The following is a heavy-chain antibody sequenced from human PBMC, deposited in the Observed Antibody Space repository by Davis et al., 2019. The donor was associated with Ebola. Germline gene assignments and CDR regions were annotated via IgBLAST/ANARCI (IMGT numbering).Heavy chain of an antibody. Sequence: GGSLRLSCAASGFTFSSYSMNWVRQAPGKGLEWVSSISSSSSYIYYADSVKGRFTISRDNAKNSLYLQMNSLRAEDTAVYYCARVLIVGATTGWFDPWGQGTLVTVSS. D-gene: IGHD1-26*01. CDR1: GFTFSSYS. CDR2: ISSSSSYI. J-gene: IGHJ5*02. V-gene: IGHV3-21*01. CDR3: ARVLIVGATTGWFDP.